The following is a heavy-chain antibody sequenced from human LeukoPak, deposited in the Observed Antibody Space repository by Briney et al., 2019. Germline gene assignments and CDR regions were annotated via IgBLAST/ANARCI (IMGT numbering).Heavy chain of an antibody. CDR3: AKQMVERQQDYYMDV. V-gene: IGHV3-30*02. J-gene: IGHJ6*03. CDR1: GFTFSSYG. Sequence: GGSLRLACVASGFTFSSYGMHWVRQAPGKGLEWVAIIRHDESNKFYADSVKGRSTISRDNSKNTLYLQMSSLRAEDTALYYCAKQMVERQQDYYMDVWGKGTSVTVSS. CDR2: IRHDESNK. D-gene: IGHD2-15*01.